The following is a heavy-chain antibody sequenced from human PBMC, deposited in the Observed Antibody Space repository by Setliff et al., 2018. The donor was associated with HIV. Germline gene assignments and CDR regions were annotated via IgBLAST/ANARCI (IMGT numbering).Heavy chain of an antibody. J-gene: IGHJ6*02. Sequence: ASVKVSCKVSGYTLTELSMHWVRQGRGKGLEWMGGFDPEDGETIYAQKFQDRVTMTEDTSTNTAYMELSSLRSEDTAVYYCANLLVLRWEPHTRKKNGMDVWGQGTTVTVSS. V-gene: IGHV1-24*01. CDR1: GYTLTELS. CDR3: ANLLVLRWEPHTRKKNGMDV. D-gene: IGHD1-26*01. CDR2: FDPEDGET.